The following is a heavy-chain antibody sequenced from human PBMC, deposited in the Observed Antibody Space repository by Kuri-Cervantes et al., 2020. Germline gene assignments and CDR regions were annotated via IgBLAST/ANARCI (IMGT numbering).Heavy chain of an antibody. J-gene: IGHJ4*02. Sequence: SETLSLTCAVFGYSISSGYFWGWIRQPPGKGLEWIGIIYHSGSTYYNPSLKSRVTISVDTSKNQFSLKLSSVTAADTAVYYCARGGGNSPFDYWGQGTLVTVSS. CDR2: IYHSGST. V-gene: IGHV4-38-2*01. CDR3: ARGGGNSPFDY. CDR1: GYSISSGYF. D-gene: IGHD4-23*01.